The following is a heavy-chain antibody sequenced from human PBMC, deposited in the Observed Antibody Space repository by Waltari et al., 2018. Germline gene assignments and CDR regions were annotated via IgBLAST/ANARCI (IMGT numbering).Heavy chain of an antibody. J-gene: IGHJ4*02. V-gene: IGHV3-20*01. CDR3: ARDKWGPDY. CDR2: MSWNGAST. D-gene: IGHD7-27*01. CDR1: GFTFDDYG. Sequence: EVLLVESGGAVVRPGGSLRLSCAASGFTFDDYGMVWVRQAPGKGLEWVSVMSWNGASTEYADSVKGRFTISRDKAKNSLYLQMNSLIAEDTALYHCARDKWGPDYWGQGTLVTVSS.